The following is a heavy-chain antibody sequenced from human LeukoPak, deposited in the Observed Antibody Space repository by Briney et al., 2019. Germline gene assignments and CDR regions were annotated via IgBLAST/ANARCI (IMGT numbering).Heavy chain of an antibody. CDR1: GFPFNKYG. J-gene: IGHJ4*02. V-gene: IGHV3-33*01. D-gene: IGHD3-10*01. CDR2: IWYDGSNK. CDR3: ARDLFGSYYFDY. Sequence: GGSLRLSCAASGFPFNKYGMHWLRQAPDRRLEWVAVIWYDGSNKYYADSVKGRFTISRDNSKNTLSLQMNSLRAEDTAVYYCARDLFGSYYFDYWGQGTLVTVSS.